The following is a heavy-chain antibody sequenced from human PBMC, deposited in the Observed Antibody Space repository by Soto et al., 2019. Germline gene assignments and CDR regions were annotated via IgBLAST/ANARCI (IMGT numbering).Heavy chain of an antibody. D-gene: IGHD3-9*01. J-gene: IGHJ4*02. V-gene: IGHV2-5*02. CDR1: GFSLSTHTVG. CDR3: ARIVPFDSRGYDFKF. CDR2: IYWDEDK. Sequence: QITLKESGPTLVKPTQTLTLTCTFSGFSLSTHTVGVAWIRQPPGKALEWLALIYWDEDKRYSPFLKSRLTTPKDPPRYQGVRTMTHTHPVDTATYHGARIVPFDSRGYDFKFWGQGIVVTVSS.